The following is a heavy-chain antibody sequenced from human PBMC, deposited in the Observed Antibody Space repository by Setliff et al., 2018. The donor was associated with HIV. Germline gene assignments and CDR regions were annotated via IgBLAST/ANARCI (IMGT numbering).Heavy chain of an antibody. V-gene: IGHV1-2*06. CDR1: GYTFGYNY. D-gene: IGHD3-22*01. CDR3: VRGVTRDISGYYRDEYFQH. Sequence: ASVKVSCKTSGYTFGYNYIHWVRQAPGQGLEWMGRIAPNSGDTKYAQKFEGRVTVTRDTSINTVYMEVSSLRSDDTAVYYCVRGVTRDISGYYRDEYFQHWGQGTPVTVSS. J-gene: IGHJ1*01. CDR2: IAPNSGDT.